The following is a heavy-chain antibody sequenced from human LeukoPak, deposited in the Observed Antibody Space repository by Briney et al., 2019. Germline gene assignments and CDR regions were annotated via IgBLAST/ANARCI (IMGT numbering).Heavy chain of an antibody. CDR2: ISFSGNTI. D-gene: IGHD6-13*01. Sequence: PGGSLRLSCAASGFTFSSYEMNWVRQAPGKGLEWVSYISFSGNTIYYADSVKGRFTISRDNAKNSLYLQMNSLRAEDTAVYYCARGGGITAGFDYWGQGTLVTVSS. J-gene: IGHJ4*02. CDR3: ARGGGITAGFDY. CDR1: GFTFSSYE. V-gene: IGHV3-48*03.